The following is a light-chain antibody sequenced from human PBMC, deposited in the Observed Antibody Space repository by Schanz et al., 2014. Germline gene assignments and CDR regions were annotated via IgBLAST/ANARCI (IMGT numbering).Light chain of an antibody. CDR1: QNVASY. CDR2: DAS. Sequence: EIVLTQSPATLSLSPGERATLSCRASQNVASYLAWYQQRPGRAPRLLIYDASNRATGIPARFSGSGSGTDFTLTINSLEPEDFAVYYCQQYDNWWTFGPGTKVEVK. J-gene: IGKJ1*01. CDR3: QQYDNWWT. V-gene: IGKV3-11*01.